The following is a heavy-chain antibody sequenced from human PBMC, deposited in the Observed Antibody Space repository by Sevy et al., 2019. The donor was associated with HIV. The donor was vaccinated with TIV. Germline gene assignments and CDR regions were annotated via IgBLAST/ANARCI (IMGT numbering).Heavy chain of an antibody. D-gene: IGHD6-13*01. CDR2: ISRKRGSM. CDR3: AKEVYGGIAAAGTGEFDP. J-gene: IGHJ5*02. CDR1: GFTFDDYA. Sequence: GGSLRLSCAASGFTFDDYAMHWVRQAPGKGLEWVSGISRKRGSMGYADSVKGGFTISRDKAKNSLYLQMNSLRADDTALYYCAKEVYGGIAAAGTGEFDPWGQGTLVTVSS. V-gene: IGHV3-9*01.